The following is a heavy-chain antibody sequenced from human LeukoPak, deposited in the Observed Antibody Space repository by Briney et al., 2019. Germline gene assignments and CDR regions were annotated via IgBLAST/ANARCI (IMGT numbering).Heavy chain of an antibody. CDR2: INSNSGAT. V-gene: IGHV1-2*02. CDR1: GYTFTAYY. CDR3: AREAAAGRSFDY. D-gene: IGHD6-13*01. Sequence: GASVKVSCKASGYTFTAYYLHWVRQAPGQGLEYMGWINSNSGATNCAQKFQGRVTMTRDTSISTAYMELSRLKSDDTAVYFCAREAAAGRSFDYWGQGTLVTVSS. J-gene: IGHJ4*02.